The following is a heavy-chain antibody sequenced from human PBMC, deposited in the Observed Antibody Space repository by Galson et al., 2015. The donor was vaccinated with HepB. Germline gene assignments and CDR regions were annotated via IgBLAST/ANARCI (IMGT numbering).Heavy chain of an antibody. Sequence: SLRLSCAASGFTFSDYYMSWIRQAPGKGLEWVSYISSSGSTIYYADSVKGRFTISRGNSKNSLYLQMNSLRAEDTAVYYCARVHSSGWSEIVDYWGQGTLVTVSS. J-gene: IGHJ4*02. V-gene: IGHV3-11*01. CDR2: ISSSGSTI. CDR3: ARVHSSGWSEIVDY. D-gene: IGHD6-19*01. CDR1: GFTFSDYY.